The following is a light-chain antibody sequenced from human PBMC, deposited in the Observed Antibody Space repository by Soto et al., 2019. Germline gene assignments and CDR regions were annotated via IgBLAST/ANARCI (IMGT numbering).Light chain of an antibody. CDR1: QSVRSNY. Sequence: EIVLTQSPVTLSLSPGERATLSCGASQSVRSNYLAWYQQKPGLAPRLLIDGTSNRATGVPDRFSGSGSGTDFTLTISGLEPEDSAVYYCQQYGNSPPYTFGQGTKLEIK. J-gene: IGKJ2*01. CDR3: QQYGNSPPYT. CDR2: GTS. V-gene: IGKV3D-20*01.